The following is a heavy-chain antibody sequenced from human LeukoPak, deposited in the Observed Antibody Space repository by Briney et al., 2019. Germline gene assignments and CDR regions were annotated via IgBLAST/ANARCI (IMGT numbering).Heavy chain of an antibody. V-gene: IGHV3-74*01. CDR2: INSDGSST. D-gene: IGHD6-13*01. CDR1: GFTFSSYW. J-gene: IGHJ4*02. Sequence: GGSLRLSCAASGFTFSSYWMHWVRQAPGKGLVWVSRINSDGSSTSYADSVKGRFTISRDNAKNTLYLQMNSLRAEDTAVYYCAKAKYSSSWYGYWGQETLVTVSS. CDR3: AKAKYSSSWYGY.